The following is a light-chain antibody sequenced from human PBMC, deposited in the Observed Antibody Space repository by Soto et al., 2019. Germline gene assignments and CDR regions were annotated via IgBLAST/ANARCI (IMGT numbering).Light chain of an antibody. CDR1: QNIHDK. CDR3: QQYNRWPLT. Sequence: EIVITHSPATLSVSPVERVSLSCRASQNIHDKLAWYQQKPGQTPRLLIYDASTRATGISGSFSGSGSGTEFTLTISSLQSEDFAVYYCQQYNRWPLTFGGGTKVDIK. CDR2: DAS. J-gene: IGKJ4*01. V-gene: IGKV3-15*01.